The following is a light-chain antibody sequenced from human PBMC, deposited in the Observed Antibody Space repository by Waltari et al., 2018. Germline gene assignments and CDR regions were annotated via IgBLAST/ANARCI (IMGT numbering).Light chain of an antibody. J-gene: IGKJ4*01. CDR1: HTINNY. V-gene: IGKV1-5*01. CDR3: QQYDFYSLT. Sequence: DIQMTQSPSTLSASEGDRVTITCQASHTINNYLAWYQQKPGKAPKLVIYDASSLESGVPSRFSGSGSGTEFTLTISSLQPDDFATYYCQQYDFYSLTFGGGTRVEIK. CDR2: DAS.